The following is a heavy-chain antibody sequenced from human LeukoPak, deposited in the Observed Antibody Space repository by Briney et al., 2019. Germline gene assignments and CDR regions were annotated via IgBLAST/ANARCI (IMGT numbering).Heavy chain of an antibody. CDR1: GYTFTGYC. Sequence: ASVKVSCKASGYTFTGYCIHWVRQAPGQGLEWMGRINPNSGGTNYAQKLQGRVTMTRDTSISTAYMELSSLRSDDTAMYYCARIGGDYSNLNWFDPWGQGTLVTVSS. CDR2: INPNSGGT. J-gene: IGHJ5*02. D-gene: IGHD4-11*01. V-gene: IGHV1-2*02. CDR3: ARIGGDYSNLNWFDP.